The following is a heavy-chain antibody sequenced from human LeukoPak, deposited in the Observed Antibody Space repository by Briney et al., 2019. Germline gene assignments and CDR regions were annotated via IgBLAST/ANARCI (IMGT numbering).Heavy chain of an antibody. CDR2: ISCSGST. D-gene: IGHD6-13*01. J-gene: IGHJ3*02. CDR3: ARLAAFDI. V-gene: IGHV4-59*01. CDR1: GGSISSYY. Sequence: SETLSLTCTVSGGSISSYYWSWIRQPPGKGLEWIGYISCSGSTNYNPSLKSRVTISVDTSKNQFSLKLSSVTAADTAVYYCARLAAFDIWGQGTMVTVSS.